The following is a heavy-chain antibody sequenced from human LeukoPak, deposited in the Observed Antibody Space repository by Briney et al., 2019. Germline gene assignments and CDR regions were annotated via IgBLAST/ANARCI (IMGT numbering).Heavy chain of an antibody. D-gene: IGHD3-9*01. V-gene: IGHV4-59*01. J-gene: IGHJ3*02. Sequence: SETLSLTCTVSFGSISTYYWSWIRQPPGKGLEWIGYIYYSGSTNYNPSLKSRVTISVDTSKNQFSLKLSSVTAADTAVYYCARNILYYDILTGYSTKLAFDIWGQGTMVTVSS. CDR3: ARNILYYDILTGYSTKLAFDI. CDR2: IYYSGST. CDR1: FGSISTYY.